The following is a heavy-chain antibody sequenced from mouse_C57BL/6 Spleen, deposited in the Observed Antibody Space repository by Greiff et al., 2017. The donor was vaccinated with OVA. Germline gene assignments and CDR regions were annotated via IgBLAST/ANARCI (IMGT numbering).Heavy chain of an antibody. CDR2: INYDGSST. CDR3: ARQGNYDYAMDY. J-gene: IGHJ4*01. Sequence: EVQLVESEGGLVQPGSSMKLSCTASGFTFSDYYMAWVRQVPEKGLEWVANINYDGSSTYYLDSLKSRFIISRDNAKNILYLQMSSLKSEDTATYYCARQGNYDYAMDYWGQGTSVTVSS. V-gene: IGHV5-16*01. D-gene: IGHD2-1*01. CDR1: GFTFSDYY.